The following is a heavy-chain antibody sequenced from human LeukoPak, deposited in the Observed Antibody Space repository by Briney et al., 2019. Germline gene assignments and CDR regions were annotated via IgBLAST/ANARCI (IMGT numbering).Heavy chain of an antibody. D-gene: IGHD6-6*01. J-gene: IGHJ6*02. CDR1: GYTFTSYY. CDR2: INPSGGST. Sequence: ASVKVSCKASGYTFTSYYMHWVRQAPGQGLEWMGIINPSGGSTSYAQKFQGRVTMTRDTSTSTAYMELSSLRSEDTAVYYCARDQVGSPFGSSSRNPTYYYYYGMDVWGQGTTVTVSS. V-gene: IGHV1-46*01. CDR3: ARDQVGSPFGSSSRNPTYYYYYGMDV.